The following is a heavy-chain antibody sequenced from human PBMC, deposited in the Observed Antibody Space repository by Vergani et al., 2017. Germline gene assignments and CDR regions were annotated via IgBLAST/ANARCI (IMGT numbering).Heavy chain of an antibody. CDR1: GDSISSGVYY. Sequence: QVQLQESGPGLVKPSQTLSLTCSVSGDSISSGVYYWNWIRQTPGEGLEWIGYVEDSGYFNYNPSLKTRVSMSSDTSNNQFSLMLSSVTVADTAVYYCARSIVSRNPPDYFDNWGQGTLVTVSS. J-gene: IGHJ4*02. CDR2: VEDSGYF. CDR3: ARSIVSRNPPDYFDN. V-gene: IGHV4-61*08. D-gene: IGHD1-14*01.